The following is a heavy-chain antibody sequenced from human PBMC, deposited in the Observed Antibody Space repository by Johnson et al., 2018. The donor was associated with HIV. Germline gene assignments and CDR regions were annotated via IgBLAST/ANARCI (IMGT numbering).Heavy chain of an antibody. CDR1: GFTFSSYG. Sequence: QVQLVESGGGVVQPGRSLRLSCAASGFTFSSYGMHWVRQAPGKGLEWVAVISYDGSNKYYADSVKGRFTISRDNAKNSLYLQMNSLMAEDTAVYYCARDETPVVFDIWGEGTMVTVSS. CDR3: ARDETPVVFDI. D-gene: IGHD2-21*01. V-gene: IGHV3-30*03. J-gene: IGHJ3*02. CDR2: ISYDGSNK.